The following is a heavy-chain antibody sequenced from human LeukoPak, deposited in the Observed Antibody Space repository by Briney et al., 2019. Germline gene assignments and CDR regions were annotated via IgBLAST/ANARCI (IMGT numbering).Heavy chain of an antibody. D-gene: IGHD6-6*01. V-gene: IGHV3-64D*09. J-gene: IGHJ6*02. CDR3: AKMQVEYSSSCTFYYFYGVDV. CDR1: GFSFSSYA. Sequence: GGSLRLSCSASGFSFSSYAMNWVRQAPGKGLEYVSAISSNGIGTYYAKSVKGRFTISRDNSKNTLFLQMSSLRSEDTAVYYCAKMQVEYSSSCTFYYFYGVDVWGQGTTVTVSS. CDR2: ISSNGIGT.